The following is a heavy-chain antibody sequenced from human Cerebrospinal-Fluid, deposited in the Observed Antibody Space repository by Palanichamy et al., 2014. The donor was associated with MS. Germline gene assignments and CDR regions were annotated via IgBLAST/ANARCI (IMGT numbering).Heavy chain of an antibody. J-gene: IGHJ4*02. CDR2: LYSSGST. D-gene: IGHD4-11*01. Sequence: QLQPQESGPGLVKPSETLSLTCTVSGGSISSGSYYWVWIRQPPGKGLEWIGSLYSSGSTYYNPSLKSRVTISVDTSKNQFSLNLNSVTAADTAVYYCARSDFSNTVDYWGQGTLVTVSS. CDR1: GGSISSGSYY. V-gene: IGHV4-39*01. CDR3: ARSDFSNTVDY.